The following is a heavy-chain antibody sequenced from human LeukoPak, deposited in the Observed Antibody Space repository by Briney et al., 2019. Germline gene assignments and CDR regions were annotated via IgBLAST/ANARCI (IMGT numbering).Heavy chain of an antibody. V-gene: IGHV3-53*01. J-gene: IGHJ5*02. CDR2: FYSGGST. D-gene: IGHD4/OR15-4a*01. Sequence: GGSLRLSCAASGFTVSSNYVTWVRQAPGKGLEWVSVFYSGGSTYYADSVQGRFTLSRDNSKNTVYLQMNSLRAEDTAVYYCARGQGASRGWFDPWGQGTLVTVS. CDR3: ARGQGASRGWFDP. CDR1: GFTVSSNY.